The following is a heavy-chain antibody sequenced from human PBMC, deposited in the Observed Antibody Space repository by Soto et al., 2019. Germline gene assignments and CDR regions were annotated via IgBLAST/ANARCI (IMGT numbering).Heavy chain of an antibody. CDR1: GYTFSSYG. V-gene: IGHV1-18*01. CDR3: ARDSPPVDY. CDR2: ISAYNGNT. Sequence: QVQLVQSGAEVKKPGASVKVSCKASGYTFSSYGISWVRQAPGQGLEWMGWISAYNGNTKYAQKLQXXXTXXTATSTSTAYMELRSLRSDDTAVYYCARDSPPVDYWGQGTLVTVSS. J-gene: IGHJ4*02.